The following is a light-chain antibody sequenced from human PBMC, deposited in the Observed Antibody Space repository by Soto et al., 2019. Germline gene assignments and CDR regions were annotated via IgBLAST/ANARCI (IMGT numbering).Light chain of an antibody. J-gene: IGLJ1*01. V-gene: IGLV2-14*01. CDR1: SSDVGGYSY. CDR2: DVS. Sequence: QSVLTYPASGSGSPGHSIAIFCTGTSSDVGGYSYVSWYQQQPGKAPKLVISDVSNRPSGVSDRFSGTKSGNTASLTISWLQTEDEADYYCASYTTSSTYVFGTGTKVTVL. CDR3: ASYTTSSTYV.